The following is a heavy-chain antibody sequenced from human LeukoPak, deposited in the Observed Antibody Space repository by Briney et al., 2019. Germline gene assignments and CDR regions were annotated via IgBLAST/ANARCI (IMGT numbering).Heavy chain of an antibody. CDR1: GFTFSSYS. CDR2: ISSSSSYI. V-gene: IGHV3-21*01. CDR3: ATEGIAAAGTDY. Sequence: PGGSLRLSCAASGFTFSSYSMNWVRQAPGKGLEWVSSISSSSSYIYYADSVKGRFTISRDNAKNSLYLQMNSLRAEDTAMYYCATEGIAAAGTDYWGQGTLVTVSS. D-gene: IGHD6-13*01. J-gene: IGHJ4*02.